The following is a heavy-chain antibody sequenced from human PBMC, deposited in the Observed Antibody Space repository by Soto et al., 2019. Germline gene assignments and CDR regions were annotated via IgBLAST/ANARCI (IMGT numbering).Heavy chain of an antibody. V-gene: IGHV3-30-3*01. CDR2: IPNTENKK. Sequence: QVHLEESGGGVVQPGTSLRLSCVASGFTFSSYGMHWVRQAPGKGLEWVAVIPNTENKKYYADSVKGRFTISRDNSQNTLFLQMDSLMSEDTAMYYYARTAGGRVRGAFDIWGQGTMVTVS. CDR1: GFTFSSYG. J-gene: IGHJ3*02. CDR3: ARTAGGRVRGAFDI. D-gene: IGHD6-13*01.